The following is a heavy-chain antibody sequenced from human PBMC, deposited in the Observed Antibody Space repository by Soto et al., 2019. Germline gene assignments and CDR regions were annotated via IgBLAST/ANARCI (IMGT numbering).Heavy chain of an antibody. D-gene: IGHD3-22*01. V-gene: IGHV3-23*01. CDR1: GFTFSSYA. Sequence: GGSLRLSCAASGFTFSSYAMSWVRQAPGKGLEWVSAISGSGGSTYYADSVKGRFTISRDNSKNTLYLQMNSLRAEDTGVYYCAKDGYYDSSGYYSEYYYYGMDVWGQGTTVTVSS. J-gene: IGHJ6*02. CDR2: ISGSGGST. CDR3: AKDGYYDSSGYYSEYYYYGMDV.